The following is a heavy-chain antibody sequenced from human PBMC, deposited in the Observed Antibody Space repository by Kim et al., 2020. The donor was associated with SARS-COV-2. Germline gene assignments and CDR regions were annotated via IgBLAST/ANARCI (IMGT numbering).Heavy chain of an antibody. Sequence: GGSLRLSCAASGFTFSSYGMHWVRQAPGKGLEWVAVIWYDGSNKYYADSVKGRFTISRDNSKNTLYLQMNSLRAEDTAVYYCARDLSGSSLFDYWGQGTLVTVSS. J-gene: IGHJ4*02. CDR2: IWYDGSNK. D-gene: IGHD1-26*01. V-gene: IGHV3-33*01. CDR3: ARDLSGSSLFDY. CDR1: GFTFSSYG.